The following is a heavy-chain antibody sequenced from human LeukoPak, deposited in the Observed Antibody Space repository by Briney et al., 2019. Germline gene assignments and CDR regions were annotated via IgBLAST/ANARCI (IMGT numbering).Heavy chain of an antibody. CDR2: ISWNSENI. CDR3: AKPNWNYGY. D-gene: IGHD1-7*01. CDR1: GFTFDDYA. V-gene: IGHV3-9*01. J-gene: IGHJ4*02. Sequence: GRSLRLSCAASGFTFDDYAMHWVRQTPGKGLEWVSGISWNSENINYADSVKGRFTISRDNAKNSLYLQMNSLRAEDTAVYYCAKPNWNYGYWGQGTLVTVSS.